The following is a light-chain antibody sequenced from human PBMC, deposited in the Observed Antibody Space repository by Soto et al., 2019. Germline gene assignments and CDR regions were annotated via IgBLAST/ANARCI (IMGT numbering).Light chain of an antibody. Sequence: DIVLTQSPGTLSLSPGERATLSCRASQSVGSIYLAWYQQKPGQAPRLLIHGASNGASGVPARFSGSGSGTDFTLTISRLEPEDFAVYYCQQYGGSPRTFGQGTKVDIK. J-gene: IGKJ1*01. CDR2: GAS. CDR1: QSVGSIY. V-gene: IGKV3-20*01. CDR3: QQYGGSPRT.